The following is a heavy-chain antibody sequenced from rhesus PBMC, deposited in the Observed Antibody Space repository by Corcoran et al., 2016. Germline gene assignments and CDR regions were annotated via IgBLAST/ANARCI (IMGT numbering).Heavy chain of an antibody. V-gene: IGHV3-59*01. J-gene: IGHJ6*01. D-gene: IGHD5-24*01. CDR3: AGDGDSKGGYGLDS. CDR2: SSYTGGST. Sequence: EVQLVESGGGLAKPGGALRLSCAASGFTFSYPYRHWVRQASGKGLEWVSGSSYTGGSTWYADSVKGRFTISRENAKNTLYLQMDSLRAEDTAVYYCAGDGDSKGGYGLDSWGQGVVVTVSS. CDR1: GFTFSYPY.